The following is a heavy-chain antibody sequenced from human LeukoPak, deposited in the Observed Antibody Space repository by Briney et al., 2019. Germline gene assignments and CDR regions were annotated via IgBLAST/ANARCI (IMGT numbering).Heavy chain of an antibody. V-gene: IGHV4-61*01. J-gene: IGHJ4*02. Sequence: SETLSLTCTVSGDSITSNTYYWSWIRQPPGKGLEWIGYIYYSGSTNYNPSLKSRVTISVDTSKNQFSLKLSSVTAADTAVYYCARARGMVRGVITAYFDYWGQGTLVTVSS. CDR1: GDSITSNTYY. D-gene: IGHD3-10*01. CDR3: ARARGMVRGVITAYFDY. CDR2: IYYSGST.